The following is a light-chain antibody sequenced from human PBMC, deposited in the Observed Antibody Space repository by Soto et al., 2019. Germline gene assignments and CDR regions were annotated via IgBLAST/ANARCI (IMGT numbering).Light chain of an antibody. V-gene: IGKV1-13*02. CDR1: QGISSA. CDR3: LQDHDDSWT. CDR2: DAS. Sequence: LQFTQSPSSLSASVGDRVAITGRASQGISSALAWYQQKPGKAPKLLIYDASSLESGVPSRFSGSRSGTEFTLTVSSLQPEDFATYYCLQDHDDSWTFGQGTKVDIK. J-gene: IGKJ1*01.